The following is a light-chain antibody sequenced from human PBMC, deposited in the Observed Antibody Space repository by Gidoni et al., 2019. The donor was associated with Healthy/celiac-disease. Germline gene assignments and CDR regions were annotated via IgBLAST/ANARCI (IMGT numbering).Light chain of an antibody. V-gene: IGKV3-11*01. J-gene: IGKJ5*01. CDR1: QSVGSY. Sequence: EIVLTQSPATLSLPPGERATLSCRASQSVGSYLAWYQQKPGQAPRLLIYDTSNRATGIPARFSGSGSGTDFTLTISSLEPEDFAVYYCQQRGNWPPITFGQGTRLEI. CDR2: DTS. CDR3: QQRGNWPPIT.